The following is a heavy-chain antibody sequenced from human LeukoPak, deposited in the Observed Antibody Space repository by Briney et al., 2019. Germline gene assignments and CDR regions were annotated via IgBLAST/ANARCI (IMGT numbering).Heavy chain of an antibody. CDR1: GFTFDDYA. J-gene: IGHJ4*02. Sequence: PGGSLRLSCAASGFTFDDYAMHWVRQAPGKVLEWVSGISWNSGSIGYADSVKGRFTISRDNAKNSLYLQMNSLRAEDTAVYYCAREFPPDYDYVWGSYRWGGYYFDYWGQGTLVTVSS. D-gene: IGHD3-16*02. CDR3: AREFPPDYDYVWGSYRWGGYYFDY. CDR2: ISWNSGSI. V-gene: IGHV3-9*01.